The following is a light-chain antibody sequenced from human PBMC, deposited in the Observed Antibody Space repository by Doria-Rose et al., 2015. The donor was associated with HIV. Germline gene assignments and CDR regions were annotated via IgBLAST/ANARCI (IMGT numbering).Light chain of an antibody. V-gene: IGKV3-11*01. CDR1: QSVSSY. Sequence: TQSPATLSLSPGERVTLSCRASQSVSSYLAWYQQKPGQAPRLLIYDASNRATGIPARFSGSGSGTDFTLTISSLEPEDFAVYYCQQRSNWPPLFGPGTKVAI. J-gene: IGKJ3*01. CDR2: DAS. CDR3: QQRSNWPPL.